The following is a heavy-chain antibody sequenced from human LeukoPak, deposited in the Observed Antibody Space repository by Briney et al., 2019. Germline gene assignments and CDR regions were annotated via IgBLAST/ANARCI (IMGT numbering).Heavy chain of an antibody. CDR3: AKENVAGYGHGMDV. CDR2: ISGSGSNT. CDR1: GFTFSSYA. Sequence: GGSLRLSCAASGFTFSSYAMSWVRQAPGKGLEWVSAISGSGSNTYYADSVKGRFTIASDSSKNTLYLQMDSLRAGDTALYYCAKENVAGYGHGMDVWGQGTTVTVSS. J-gene: IGHJ6*02. V-gene: IGHV3-23*01. D-gene: IGHD6-19*01.